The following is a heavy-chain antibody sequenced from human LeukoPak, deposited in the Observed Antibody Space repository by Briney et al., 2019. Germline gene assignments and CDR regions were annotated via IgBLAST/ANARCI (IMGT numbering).Heavy chain of an antibody. D-gene: IGHD3-16*02. V-gene: IGHV4-34*01. CDR2: INHSGST. CDR3: ARDRDYFDY. CDR1: GGSFSGYY. J-gene: IGHJ4*02. Sequence: DPSETLSLTCAVYGGSFSGYYWSWIRQPPGKGLEWIGEINHSGSTNYNPSLKSRVTISVDRSKNQFSLKLSSVTAADTAVYYCARDRDYFDYWGQGTLVTVSS.